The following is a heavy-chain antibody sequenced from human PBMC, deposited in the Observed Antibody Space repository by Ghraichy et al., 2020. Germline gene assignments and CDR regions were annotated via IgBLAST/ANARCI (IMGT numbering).Heavy chain of an antibody. D-gene: IGHD3-3*01. V-gene: IGHV4-59*01. J-gene: IGHJ4*02. CDR1: GGSISSYY. Sequence: SETLSLTFAVSGGSISSYYWSWIRQPPGKGLEWIGDIYYSGSTNYNPSLKSRVTISVDTSKNQFSLKLSSVTAADTAVYYCARTRYYDFWSGYLVCWRQRTLVTV. CDR3: ARTRYYDFWSGYLVC. CDR2: IYYSGST.